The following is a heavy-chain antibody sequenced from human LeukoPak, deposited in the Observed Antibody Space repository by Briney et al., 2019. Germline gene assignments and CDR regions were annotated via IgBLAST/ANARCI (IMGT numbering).Heavy chain of an antibody. CDR1: GYSFTTFW. Sequence: GESLKISCKGSGYSFTTFWIGWVRQMPGKGLEYMGIIYPGDSDTRYSPSFQGQVTISADKSISTAYLQWASLKASDTAIYYCAKGRSVLRQGAPFDYWGQGTLVTVSS. D-gene: IGHD3-3*01. CDR3: AKGRSVLRQGAPFDY. V-gene: IGHV5-51*01. J-gene: IGHJ4*01. CDR2: IYPGDSDT.